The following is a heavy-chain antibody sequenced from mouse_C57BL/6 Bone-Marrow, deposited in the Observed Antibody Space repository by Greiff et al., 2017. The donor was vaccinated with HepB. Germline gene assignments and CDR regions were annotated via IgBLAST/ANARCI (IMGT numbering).Heavy chain of an antibody. J-gene: IGHJ4*01. Sequence: VQLQQSGAELVKPGASVKLSCKASGYTFTSYWMHWVKQRPGQGLEWIGMIHPNSGSTNYNEKFKSKATLTVDKSSSTAYMQLSSLTSEDSAVYYCARKGYDGYYDYYAMDYWGQGTSVTVSS. CDR3: ARKGYDGYYDYYAMDY. D-gene: IGHD2-3*01. CDR2: IHPNSGST. CDR1: GYTFTSYW. V-gene: IGHV1-64*01.